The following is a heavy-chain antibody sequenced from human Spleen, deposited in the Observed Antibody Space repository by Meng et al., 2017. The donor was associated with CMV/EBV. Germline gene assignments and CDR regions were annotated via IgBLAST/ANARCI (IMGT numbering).Heavy chain of an antibody. Sequence: GHHLRWGAGLLQPPARLPPSCAFYGVAFSGFYWSWIRQPPVKGLEWIGEINHSGSTNYNPSLKSRVTISVDTSKNQFSLKLSSVTAADTAVYYCARRYGASAYNWFDPWGQGTLVTVSS. CDR1: GVAFSGFY. J-gene: IGHJ5*02. D-gene: IGHD4-17*01. V-gene: IGHV4-34*01. CDR3: ARRYGASAYNWFDP. CDR2: INHSGST.